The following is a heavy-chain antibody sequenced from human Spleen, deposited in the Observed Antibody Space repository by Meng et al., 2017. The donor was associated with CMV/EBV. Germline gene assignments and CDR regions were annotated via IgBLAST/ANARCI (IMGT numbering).Heavy chain of an antibody. CDR1: DSVRSGSYY. CDR3: ARDREALYSSSDYFDH. J-gene: IGHJ4*02. D-gene: IGHD6-6*01. CDR2: IYSSGST. Sequence: DSVRSGSYYWSWIRQPPGKGLEWIGYIYSSGSTNYNPSLKSRVTISEDTSKNQFSLKLSSVSAADTAVYYCARDREALYSSSDYFDHWGQGTLVTV. V-gene: IGHV4-61*01.